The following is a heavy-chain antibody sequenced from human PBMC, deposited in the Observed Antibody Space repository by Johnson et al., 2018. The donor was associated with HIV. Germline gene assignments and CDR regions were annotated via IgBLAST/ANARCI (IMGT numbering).Heavy chain of an antibody. V-gene: IGHV3-30*18. CDR1: GFTFDDYG. D-gene: IGHD2-8*02. CDR3: AKLHCAGGVCDYDILYDAFDV. CDR2: ISYDGSNQ. Sequence: QVQLVESGGGVVRPGGSLRLSCAASGFTFDDYGMSWVRQAPGKGLEWVAVISYDGSNQYYLDSVKGRFTISRDNSKSMVYLQMISLRAEDTAVYYCAKLHCAGGVCDYDILYDAFDVWGQGTVVTVSS. J-gene: IGHJ3*01.